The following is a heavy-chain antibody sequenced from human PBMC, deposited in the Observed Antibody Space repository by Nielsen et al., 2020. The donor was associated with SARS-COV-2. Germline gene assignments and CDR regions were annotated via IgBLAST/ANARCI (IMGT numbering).Heavy chain of an antibody. J-gene: IGHJ4*02. CDR3: ARSSGLINYFDY. CDR1: GVSFSSYA. CDR2: ISYDGSNK. D-gene: IGHD3-10*01. Sequence: GESLKISCAASGVSFSSYAMHWVRQAPGKGLEWVALISYDGSNKYYADSVKGRFTISRDNSKNTLYLQMNSLRAEDTAVYYCARSSGLINYFDYWGQGTLVTVSS. V-gene: IGHV3-30*16.